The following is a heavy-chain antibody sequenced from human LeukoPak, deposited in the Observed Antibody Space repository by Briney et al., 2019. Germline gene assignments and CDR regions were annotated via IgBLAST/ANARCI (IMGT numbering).Heavy chain of an antibody. CDR3: AAGRRVYGDYAGNYFYGLEV. Sequence: SVKVSCKASGFTFTSSAVQWVRQARGQRLEWIGWIAVGTNDTNFAQKFQERVTITGDISTSTAYMELSSLRSEDTAVYFCAAGRRVYGDYAGNYFYGLEVWGQGTTVTISS. J-gene: IGHJ6*02. D-gene: IGHD4-17*01. CDR1: GFTFTSSA. CDR2: IAVGTNDT. V-gene: IGHV1-58*01.